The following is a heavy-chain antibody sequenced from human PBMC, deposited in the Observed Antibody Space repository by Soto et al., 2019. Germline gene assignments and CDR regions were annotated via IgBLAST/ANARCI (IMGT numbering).Heavy chain of an antibody. Sequence: TLSLTCTVSGGSISSGDYYWSWIRQPPGKGLEWIGYIYYSGSTYYNPSLKSRVTISVDTSKNQFSLKLSSVTAADTAVYYCARGVRTTIFGVVMWFDPWGQGTLVTVSS. CDR2: IYYSGST. J-gene: IGHJ5*01. CDR3: ARGVRTTIFGVVMWFDP. V-gene: IGHV4-30-4*01. CDR1: GGSISSGDYY. D-gene: IGHD3-3*01.